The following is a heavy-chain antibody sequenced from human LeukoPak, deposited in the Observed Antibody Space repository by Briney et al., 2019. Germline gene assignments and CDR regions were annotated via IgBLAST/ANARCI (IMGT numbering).Heavy chain of an antibody. CDR2: IIPIFGTA. CDR3: ASSATIPLYFDY. J-gene: IGHJ4*02. D-gene: IGHD5-24*01. V-gene: IGHV1-69*06. Sequence: SVKVSCKASGGTFSSYAISWVRQAPGQGLEWMGRIIPIFGTANYAQKFQGRVTITADKSTSTAYMELSSLRSEDTAVYYWASSATIPLYFDYWGQGTLVTVSS. CDR1: GGTFSSYA.